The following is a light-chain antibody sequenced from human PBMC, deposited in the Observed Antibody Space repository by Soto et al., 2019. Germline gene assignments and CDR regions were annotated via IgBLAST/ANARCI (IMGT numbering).Light chain of an antibody. J-gene: IGKJ1*01. CDR3: GQYGSSGR. Sequence: GTPPRSSGEKPTLSCGASQSVSNNYLAWYQQKPGQAPRILIYGASNRATGIPDRFSGSGSGTDFTLMISRLEPEAFAVYYWGQYGSSGRVGEGTKVDIK. CDR2: GAS. CDR1: QSVSNNY. V-gene: IGKV3-20*01.